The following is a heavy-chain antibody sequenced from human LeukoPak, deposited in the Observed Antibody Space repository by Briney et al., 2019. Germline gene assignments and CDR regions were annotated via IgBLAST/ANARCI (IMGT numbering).Heavy chain of an antibody. J-gene: IGHJ4*02. CDR2: INPNGDGT. D-gene: IGHD2/OR15-2a*01. V-gene: IGHV1-2*02. Sequence: ASVKVSCKASGYTFTGYYMHWVRQAPGQGLEWMGWINPNGDGTKYAQNFQGRVTMTRDTSSITAYMDLISLRSDDTAVYYCARAEQGGNYFGSHFRYWGQGTLVTVSS. CDR3: ARAEQGGNYFGSHFRY. CDR1: GYTFTGYY.